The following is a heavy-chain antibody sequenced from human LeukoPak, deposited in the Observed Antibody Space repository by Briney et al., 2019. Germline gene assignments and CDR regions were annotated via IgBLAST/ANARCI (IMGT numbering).Heavy chain of an antibody. V-gene: IGHV3-21*01. CDR3: ARDVIVVVPSNTKAPEDYYYGMDV. CDR2: INSNSSYI. D-gene: IGHD2-2*01. CDR1: GFTFSSYS. J-gene: IGHJ6*02. Sequence: GGSLRLSCAASGFTFSSYSMTWVRHPPRKGLEWVSSINSNSSYINYANSVKSRLTISRDNAKNSLYLQMNSLRTADATVYYRARDVIVVVPSNTKAPEDYYYGMDVWGQRTTGTLSS.